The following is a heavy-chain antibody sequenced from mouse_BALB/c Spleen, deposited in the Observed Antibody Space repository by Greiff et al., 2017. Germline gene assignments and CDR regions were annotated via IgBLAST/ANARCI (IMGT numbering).Heavy chain of an antibody. D-gene: IGHD1-1*01. J-gene: IGHJ2*01. CDR2: INPSTGYT. CDR3: ASTLTAVVAKGY. V-gene: IGHV1-7*01. CDR1: GYTFTSYW. Sequence: VQLQQPGAELAKPGASVKMSCKASGYTFTSYWMHWVKQRPGQGLEWIGYINPSTGYTEYNQKFKDKATLTADKSSSTAYMQLSSLTSEDSAVYCCASTLTAVVAKGYWGEGTTLTVSS.